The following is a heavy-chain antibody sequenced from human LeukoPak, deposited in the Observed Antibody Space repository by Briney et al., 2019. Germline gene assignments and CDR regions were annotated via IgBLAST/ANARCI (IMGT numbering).Heavy chain of an antibody. J-gene: IGHJ4*02. D-gene: IGHD3-10*01. V-gene: IGHV1-2*02. Sequence: ASVKVSCKASGYTFTGYYMHWVRQAPGQGLEWMGWINPNSGGTNYAQKFQGRVTVTRDTSISTAYMELSRLRSDDTAVYYCARGGSGSYYHFDYWGQGTLVTVSS. CDR2: INPNSGGT. CDR3: ARGGSGSYYHFDY. CDR1: GYTFTGYY.